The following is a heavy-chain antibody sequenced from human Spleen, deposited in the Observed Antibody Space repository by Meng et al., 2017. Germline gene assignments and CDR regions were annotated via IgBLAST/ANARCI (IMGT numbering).Heavy chain of an antibody. Sequence: QVPLPQWGAGLLKPSETLSLTCVVSGGSFSDYYWSWVRQPPGKGLEWIGEIYHSGSTNYNPSLKSRVTISVDKSKNQFSLKLSSVTAADTAVYYCARGPTTMAHDFDYWGQGTLVTVSS. D-gene: IGHD4-11*01. J-gene: IGHJ4*02. CDR2: IYHSGST. CDR1: GGSFSDYY. V-gene: IGHV4-34*01. CDR3: ARGPTTMAHDFDY.